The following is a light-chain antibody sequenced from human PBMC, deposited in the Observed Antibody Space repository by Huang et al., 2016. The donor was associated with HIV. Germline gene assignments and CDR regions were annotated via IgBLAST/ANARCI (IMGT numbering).Light chain of an antibody. CDR2: WAS. V-gene: IGKV4-1*01. J-gene: IGKJ2*01. Sequence: DIVMTQSPDSLAVSLGERATINCKSSQSLLYNSNNKNYLAWYQQKPGQTPNLLIYWASSRKSGVPDRFSGSVSETDFTLTISSLQAEDVAVYYCQQHYSSPPTFGQGTKLEIK. CDR1: QSLLYNSNNKNY. CDR3: QQHYSSPPT.